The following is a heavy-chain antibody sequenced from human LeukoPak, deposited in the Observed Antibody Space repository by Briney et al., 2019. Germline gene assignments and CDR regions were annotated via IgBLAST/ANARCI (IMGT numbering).Heavy chain of an antibody. CDR2: ISGSGGGT. CDR3: AKGRAYTSGSMFDY. V-gene: IGHV3-23*01. Sequence: GGSLRLSCAASGFTFSSYAMSWVRQAPGKGLEWVSSISGSGGGTDYADSAKGRFTISRDNSKNTLYLQMNSLRAEDTAVYYCAKGRAYTSGSMFDYWGLGTLVTVSS. D-gene: IGHD2/OR15-2a*01. J-gene: IGHJ4*02. CDR1: GFTFSSYA.